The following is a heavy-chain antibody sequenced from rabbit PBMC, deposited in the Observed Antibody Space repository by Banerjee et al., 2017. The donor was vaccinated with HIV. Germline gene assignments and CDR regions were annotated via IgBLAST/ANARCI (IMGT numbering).Heavy chain of an antibody. CDR1: GFSFSNKYV. V-gene: IGHV1S45*01. D-gene: IGHD6-1*01. Sequence: QEQLEESGGDLVKPGASLTLTCTASGFSFSNKYVMCWVRQAPGKGLEWIACINTSSGNTVYASWAKGRFTISKTSSTTVTLQMTSLTAADTATYFCARGTISYGRFNLWGQGTLVTVS. J-gene: IGHJ4*01. CDR2: INTSSGNT. CDR3: ARGTISYGRFNL.